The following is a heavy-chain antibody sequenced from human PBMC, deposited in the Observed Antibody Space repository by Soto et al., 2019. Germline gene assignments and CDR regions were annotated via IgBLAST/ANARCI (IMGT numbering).Heavy chain of an antibody. J-gene: IGHJ5*02. CDR1: GGSISSGGYY. V-gene: IGHV4-31*03. D-gene: IGHD3-22*01. Sequence: QVQLQESGPGLVKPSQTLSLTCTVSGGSISSGGYYWTWIRQHPGKGLEWIGYIYYSGSTYYNPSLKSRVTISVDTSKNQFSLRLSSVTAADTAVYFCARGSYYDSSGYYGPWGQGTLVTVSS. CDR2: IYYSGST. CDR3: ARGSYYDSSGYYGP.